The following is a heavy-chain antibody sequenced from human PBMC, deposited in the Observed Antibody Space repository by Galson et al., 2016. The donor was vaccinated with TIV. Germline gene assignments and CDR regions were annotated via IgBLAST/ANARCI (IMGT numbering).Heavy chain of an antibody. CDR1: GFTFSAYG. Sequence: SLRLSCAASGFTFSAYGMHWVRQAPVKGLEWVAVISNDGSDKIYRDSVEGRFTISRDNSKNTLYLQMSGLRAQVTAVYYCAKDLGFFVGSGFQGIKHPDYWGQGTLVTVSS. J-gene: IGHJ4*02. CDR2: ISNDGSDK. D-gene: IGHD3-22*01. V-gene: IGHV3-30*18. CDR3: AKDLGFFVGSGFQGIKHPDY.